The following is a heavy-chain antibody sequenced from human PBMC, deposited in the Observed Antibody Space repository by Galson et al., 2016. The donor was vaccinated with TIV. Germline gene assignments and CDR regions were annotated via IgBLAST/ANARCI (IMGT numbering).Heavy chain of an antibody. V-gene: IGHV1-18*01. J-gene: IGHJ4*02. CDR3: ARAPPLFQSSGPMDQ. D-gene: IGHD3-22*01. CDR2: ISAYNGDT. Sequence: SVKVSCKASGYTFTSFGLSWARQAPGQGLEWMGWISAYNGDTYFGQRVQGRVTMTTDTSTSTAYMELRSLRSDDTAGYYCARAPPLFQSSGPMDQWGQGTPVTVSS. CDR1: GYTFTSFG.